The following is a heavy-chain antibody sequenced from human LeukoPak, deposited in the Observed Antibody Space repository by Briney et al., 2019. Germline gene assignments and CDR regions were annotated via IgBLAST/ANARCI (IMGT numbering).Heavy chain of an antibody. V-gene: IGHV4-39*01. Sequence: PSETLSLTCSVSGASITSSSYFWGWIRQPPGKGLEWIGSLYFTGITYYNPSLKSRVTISVDTSKNQFSLKLNSVTAADRALYYCARGSVAGTVPFNYWGQGTLVTVSS. CDR2: LYFTGIT. D-gene: IGHD6-19*01. J-gene: IGHJ4*02. CDR1: GASITSSSYF. CDR3: ARGSVAGTVPFNY.